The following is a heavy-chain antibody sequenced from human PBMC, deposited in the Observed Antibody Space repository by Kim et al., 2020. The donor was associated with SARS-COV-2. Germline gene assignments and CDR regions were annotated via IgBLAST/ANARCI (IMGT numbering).Heavy chain of an antibody. CDR1: GFTFSSYA. V-gene: IGHV3-30*04. Sequence: GGSLRLSCAASGFTFSSYAMHWVRQAPGKGLEWVAVISYDGSNKYYADSVKGRFTISRDNSKNTLYLQMNSLRAEDTAVYYCASPLGPMYYFDYWGQGTL. J-gene: IGHJ4*02. D-gene: IGHD3-10*02. CDR2: ISYDGSNK. CDR3: ASPLGPMYYFDY.